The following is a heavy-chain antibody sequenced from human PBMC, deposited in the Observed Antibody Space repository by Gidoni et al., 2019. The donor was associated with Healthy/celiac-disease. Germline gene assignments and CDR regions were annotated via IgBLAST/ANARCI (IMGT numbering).Heavy chain of an antibody. CDR2: ISWNSGSI. CDR3: AKVLVAGDYYYYGMDV. V-gene: IGHV3-9*01. J-gene: IGHJ6*02. D-gene: IGHD2-8*02. Sequence: EVQLVESGGGLVQPGRSLRLSCAASGFTFDHYAMHWVRQAPGKGLEWVSGISWNSGSIGYADSVKGRFTISRDNAKNSLYLQMNSLRAEDTALYYCAKVLVAGDYYYYGMDVWGQGTTVTVSS. CDR1: GFTFDHYA.